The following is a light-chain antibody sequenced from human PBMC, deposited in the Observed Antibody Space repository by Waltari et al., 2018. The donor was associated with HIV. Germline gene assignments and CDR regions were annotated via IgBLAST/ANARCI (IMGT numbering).Light chain of an antibody. CDR1: RSAVGCSNS. CDR2: DVS. J-gene: IGLJ3*02. CDR3: CSYTSTSSFVM. V-gene: IGLV2-14*01. Sequence: QSAMTQPASVSGSPGQSITISCTGTRSAVGCSNSVSWYQQHSGKGPKLIIHDVSNRPSGVSNRFSGSKSGNTASLTISGLQAEDEADYYCCSYTSTSSFVMFGGGTKLTVV.